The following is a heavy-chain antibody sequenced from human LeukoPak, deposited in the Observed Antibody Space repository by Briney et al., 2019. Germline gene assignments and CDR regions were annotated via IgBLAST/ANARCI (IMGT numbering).Heavy chain of an antibody. CDR3: ARALSIAGRSWYFDL. D-gene: IGHD6-6*01. CDR1: GFSISSYY. CDR2: INYSGTT. Sequence: SETLSLTCTVSGFSISSYYWIWIRQAPGKGLEWIGYINYSGTTNYNTSLKSRVTISVDTSKNQFSLKLSSVTAADTAVYYCARALSIAGRSWYFDLWGRSTLVTVSS. J-gene: IGHJ2*01. V-gene: IGHV4-59*01.